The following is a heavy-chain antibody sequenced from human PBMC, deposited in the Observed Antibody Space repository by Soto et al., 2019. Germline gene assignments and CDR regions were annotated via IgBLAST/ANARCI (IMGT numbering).Heavy chain of an antibody. CDR3: ARHLSGIMTTQRRAFDY. CDR1: GYSFTNYW. Sequence: GESLKISCQASGYSFTNYWIGWVRQMPGKGLEWMGIIYPGDSDTRYSPSFQGQVTISADKSISTAYLQWSSLKASDTAMYYCARHLSGIMTTQRRAFDYWGQGTLVTVSS. D-gene: IGHD1-20*01. CDR2: IYPGDSDT. V-gene: IGHV5-51*01. J-gene: IGHJ4*02.